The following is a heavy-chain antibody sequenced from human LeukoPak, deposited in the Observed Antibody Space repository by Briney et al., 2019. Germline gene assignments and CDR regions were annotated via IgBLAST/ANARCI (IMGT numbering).Heavy chain of an antibody. D-gene: IGHD6-19*01. J-gene: IGHJ4*02. CDR3: ARGWAEQWLALLRHLTGENYFDY. CDR2: IYYSGST. Sequence: NPSETLSLTCTVSGGSISSSNYYWGWIRQPPGKGLEWIGSIYYSGSTYYSPSLKSRVTISVDTSKNQFSLKLSSVTAADTAVYYCARGWAEQWLALLRHLTGENYFDYWGQGTLVTVSS. V-gene: IGHV4-39*07. CDR1: GGSISSSNYY.